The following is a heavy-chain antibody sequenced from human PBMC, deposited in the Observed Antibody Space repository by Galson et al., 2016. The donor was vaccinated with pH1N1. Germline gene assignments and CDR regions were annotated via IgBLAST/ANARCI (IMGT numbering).Heavy chain of an antibody. J-gene: IGHJ3*01. Sequence: PALVKPTQTLTLACTFSGFSLSTTGVGVGWIRQPPGKALEWLALIYWDDDRRFSPSLKRRLSITKETSKDQVVLTMTNMDPVDTATYYCAHREVMITNAFDFWGPGTMVTVSS. CDR2: IYWDDDR. D-gene: IGHD3-16*01. CDR3: AHREVMITNAFDF. V-gene: IGHV2-5*02. CDR1: GFSLSTTGVG.